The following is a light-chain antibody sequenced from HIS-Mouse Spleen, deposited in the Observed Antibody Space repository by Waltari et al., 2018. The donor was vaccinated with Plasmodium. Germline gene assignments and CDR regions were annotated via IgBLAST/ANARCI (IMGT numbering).Light chain of an antibody. J-gene: IGKJ3*01. V-gene: IGKV3-15*01. Sequence: EIVMTQSPATLSVSPGERATLSCRASQSVSSTLAWYQQKPGQAPRLLIYGASTRATGIPARFSGSGSGTEFTLTISSLQSEDFAVYYGQQYKNWSFTFGPGTKVDIK. CDR1: QSVSST. CDR3: QQYKNWSFT. CDR2: GAS.